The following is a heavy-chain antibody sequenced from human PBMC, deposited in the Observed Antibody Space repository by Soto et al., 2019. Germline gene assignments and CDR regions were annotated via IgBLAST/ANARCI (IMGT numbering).Heavy chain of an antibody. Sequence: SETLSLTCAVSGGSISSSNWWRWVRQPPGKGLEWIGEIYHSGSTNYNPSLKSRVTISLDKSKNQFSLKLSSVTAADTAVYYCARGSSGQVGMDVWGQGTTVT. V-gene: IGHV4-4*02. CDR1: GGSISSSNW. CDR3: ARGSSGQVGMDV. CDR2: IYHSGST. D-gene: IGHD6-19*01. J-gene: IGHJ6*02.